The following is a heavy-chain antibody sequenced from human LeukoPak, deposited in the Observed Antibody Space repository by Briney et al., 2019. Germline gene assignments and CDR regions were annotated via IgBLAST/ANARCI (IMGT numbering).Heavy chain of an antibody. CDR1: GYTFTGYY. D-gene: IGHD1-26*01. CDR3: ARGGTRGYYYYYMDV. V-gene: IGHV1-2*06. Sequence: ASVKVSCRASGYTFTGYYMHWVRQAPGQRLEWMGRINPNSGGTNYAQKFQGSVTMTRDTSISTAYMELSRLRSDDTAVYYCARGGTRGYYYYYMDVWGKGTTVTVSS. CDR2: INPNSGGT. J-gene: IGHJ6*03.